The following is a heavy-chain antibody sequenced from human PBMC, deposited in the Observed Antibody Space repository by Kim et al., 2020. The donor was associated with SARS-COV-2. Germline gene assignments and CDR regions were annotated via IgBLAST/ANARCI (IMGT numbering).Heavy chain of an antibody. CDR2: ISYSGNS. J-gene: IGHJ2*01. Sequence: SETLSLTCTVSGGSISDFYWSWFRQPPGKGLEWIGYISYSGNSDYNPSLRSRVTISVDTSKNQFSLKLGSVTAADSAVYFCARREEMGWWDFDLWGRGTL. V-gene: IGHV4-59*08. CDR1: GGSISDFY. CDR3: ARREEMGWWDFDL.